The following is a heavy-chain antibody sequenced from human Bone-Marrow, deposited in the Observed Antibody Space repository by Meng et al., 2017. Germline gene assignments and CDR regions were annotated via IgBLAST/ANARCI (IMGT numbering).Heavy chain of an antibody. CDR2: TSSSGSTK. J-gene: IGHJ2*01. CDR1: GFTFSSYE. CDR3: ARGDIAGAGREYWYFDL. D-gene: IGHD6-13*01. V-gene: IGHV3-48*03. Sequence: GESPKISCAASGFTFSSYEMNWVRQAPGKGLEWVSYTSSSGSTKKFADAVKGRFTISRVNAKNSLYLQMNNLRAEDTSVYYCARGDIAGAGREYWYFDLWGRGTLVTVSS.